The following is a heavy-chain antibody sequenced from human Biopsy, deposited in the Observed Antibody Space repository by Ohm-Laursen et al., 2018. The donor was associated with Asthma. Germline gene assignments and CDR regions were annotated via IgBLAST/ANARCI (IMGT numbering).Heavy chain of an antibody. J-gene: IGHJ4*02. CDR1: GFTFSSYS. D-gene: IGHD2-2*01. V-gene: IGHV3-21*01. CDR2: ISSSSSYI. Sequence: GSLRLSCAAPGFTFSSYSMNWVRQAPGKGLEWVSSISSSSSYIYYADSVKGRFTISRDNAKNSLYLQMNSLRAEDTAMYYCARDGTDMNEAMPKDYWGQGTLVTVSS. CDR3: ARDGTDMNEAMPKDY.